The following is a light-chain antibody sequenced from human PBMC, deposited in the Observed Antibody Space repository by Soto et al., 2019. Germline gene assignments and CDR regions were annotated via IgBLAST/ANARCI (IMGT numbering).Light chain of an antibody. CDR2: GAS. J-gene: IGKJ5*01. CDR3: QQYGYSPIT. V-gene: IGKV3-20*01. CDR1: QSVDSTY. Sequence: IVLTQSPGTLSLSPGERATLSWRASQSVDSTYLTWYQQKPGQAPRLLIYGASGRATGIPDRFSVSGSGTDFTLTISRLETEDFVVYYCQQYGYSPITFGQGTRLEIK.